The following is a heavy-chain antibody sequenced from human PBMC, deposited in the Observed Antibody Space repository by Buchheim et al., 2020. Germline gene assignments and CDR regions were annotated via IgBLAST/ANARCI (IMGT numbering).Heavy chain of an antibody. D-gene: IGHD4-17*01. V-gene: IGHV4-34*01. J-gene: IGHJ5*02. CDR2: INHSGST. Sequence: QVQLQQWGAGLLKPSETLSPTCAVYGGSSSGYYWSWIRQPPGKGLEWIGEINHSGSTNYNPSPKSRVTISVDKSKNQFSMKLSSVTAAGTAVYYCARDVSLGRWGGVLFGVRDYGVWSDPWGKGTL. CDR3: ARDVSLGRWGGVLFGVRDYGVWSDP. CDR1: GGSSSGYY.